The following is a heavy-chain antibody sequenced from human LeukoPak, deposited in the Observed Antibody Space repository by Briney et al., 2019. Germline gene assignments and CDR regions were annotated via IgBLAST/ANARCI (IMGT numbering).Heavy chain of an antibody. V-gene: IGHV4-59*01. CDR1: GGSISSYY. D-gene: IGHD6-13*01. CDR3: ARDAGGAAAGAGLDY. J-gene: IGHJ4*02. Sequence: SETRSLTCTVSGGSISSYYWSWIRQPPGKGLEWIGYIYYSGSTNYNPSLKSRVTISVDTSKNQFSLKLSSVTAADTAVYYCARDAGGAAAGAGLDYWGQGTLVTVSS. CDR2: IYYSGST.